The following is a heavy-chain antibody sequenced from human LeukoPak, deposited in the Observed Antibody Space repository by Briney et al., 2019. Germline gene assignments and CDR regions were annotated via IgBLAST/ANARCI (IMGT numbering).Heavy chain of an antibody. CDR1: GFTFSSYS. V-gene: IGHV3-21*01. Sequence: MPGGSLRLSCAASGFTFSSYSMNWVRQAPGKGLEWGSSINSSSSYIYYADSVKGRFTISRDNAKNSLYLQMNSLRAEDTAVYYCAREGERIFDYWGQGTLVTVSS. CDR3: AREGERIFDY. J-gene: IGHJ4*02. D-gene: IGHD1-1*01. CDR2: INSSSSYI.